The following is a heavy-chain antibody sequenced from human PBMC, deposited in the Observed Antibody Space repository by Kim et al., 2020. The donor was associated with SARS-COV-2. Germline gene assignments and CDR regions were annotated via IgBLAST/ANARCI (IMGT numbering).Heavy chain of an antibody. CDR3: ASLYYDYVWGSYRGDY. D-gene: IGHD3-16*02. CDR1: GGSISSSSYY. CDR2: IYYSGST. V-gene: IGHV4-39*01. J-gene: IGHJ4*02. Sequence: SETLSLTCTVSGGSISSSSYYWGWIRQPPGKGLEWIGSIYYSGSTYYNPSLKSRVTISVDTSKNQFSLKLSSVTAADTAVYYCASLYYDYVWGSYRGDYWGQGTLVTVSS.